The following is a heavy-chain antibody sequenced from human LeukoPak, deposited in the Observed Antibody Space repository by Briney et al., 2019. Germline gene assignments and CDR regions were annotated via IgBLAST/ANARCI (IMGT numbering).Heavy chain of an antibody. D-gene: IGHD2-2*01. V-gene: IGHV1-24*01. CDR1: GYTLTELS. CDR3: ATDRLGYCSSTSCYFDY. J-gene: IGHJ4*02. CDR2: FDPEDGET. Sequence: ASVKVSCKVSGYTLTELSMRWVRQAPGKGLEWMGGFDPEDGETIYAQKFQGRVTMTEDTSTDTAYMELSSLRSEDTAVYYCATDRLGYCSSTSCYFDYWGQGTLVAVSS.